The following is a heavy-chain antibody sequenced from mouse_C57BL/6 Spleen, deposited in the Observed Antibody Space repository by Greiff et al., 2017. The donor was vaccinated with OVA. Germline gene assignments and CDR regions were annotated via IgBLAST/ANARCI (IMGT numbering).Heavy chain of an antibody. Sequence: QVQLQQSGAELVKPGASVKLSCKASGYTFTSYWMHWVKQRPGQGLEWIGMIHPNSGSTNYNEKFKSKATLTVDKSSSTAYMQLSSLTSEDSAVYYCARDYYGSRARGYFDYWGQGTTLTVSS. CDR2: IHPNSGST. V-gene: IGHV1-64*01. J-gene: IGHJ2*01. D-gene: IGHD1-1*01. CDR1: GYTFTSYW. CDR3: ARDYYGSRARGYFDY.